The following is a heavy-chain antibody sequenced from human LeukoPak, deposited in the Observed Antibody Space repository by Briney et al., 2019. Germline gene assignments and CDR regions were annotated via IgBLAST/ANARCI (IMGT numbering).Heavy chain of an antibody. CDR1: GFTFSSDW. CDR2: IHSDGRST. Sequence: PGGSLRLSCAASGFTFSSDWMNWVRQVPEKRLEWVSRIHSDGRSTSYADSVEGRFTISRDNAKDTLYLQMNSLRDEDTAVYYCVRDYCGPEYWGQGTLVTVSS. D-gene: IGHD2-21*01. J-gene: IGHJ4*02. V-gene: IGHV3-74*01. CDR3: VRDYCGPEY.